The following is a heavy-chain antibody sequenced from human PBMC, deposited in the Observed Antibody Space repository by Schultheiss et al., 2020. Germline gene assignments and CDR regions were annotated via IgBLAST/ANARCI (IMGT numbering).Heavy chain of an antibody. V-gene: IGHV3-23*01. CDR1: GFTFSSYG. CDR2: ISGYGGST. D-gene: IGHD3-16*01. J-gene: IGHJ6*02. Sequence: GGSLRLSCAASGFTFSSYGMSWVRQAPGKGLEWVSGISGYGGSTYYADSVKGRFTISRDNSKNTVYLQISSLRAEDTAVYYCAKDRGGYYSYGMDVWGQGTTV. CDR3: AKDRGGYYSYGMDV.